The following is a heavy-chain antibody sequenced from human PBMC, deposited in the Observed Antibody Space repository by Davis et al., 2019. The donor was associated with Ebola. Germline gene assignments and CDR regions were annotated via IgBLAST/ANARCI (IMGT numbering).Heavy chain of an antibody. CDR3: ARSWYYYYGMDV. J-gene: IGHJ6*04. CDR2: ISYDGIKQ. CDR1: GFTFSSYG. D-gene: IGHD6-13*01. Sequence: GESLKISCAASGFTFSSYGMHWVRQAPGKGLEWVARISYDGIKQSYADSVKGRFTISRDNSNNTVLLEMNSLRADDTAVYYCARSWYYYYGMDVWGKGTTVTVSS. V-gene: IGHV3-30*03.